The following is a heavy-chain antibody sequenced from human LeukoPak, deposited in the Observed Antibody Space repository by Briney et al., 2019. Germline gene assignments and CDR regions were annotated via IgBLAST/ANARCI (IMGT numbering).Heavy chain of an antibody. CDR1: GYTFTGYY. CDR2: INPNSGGT. V-gene: IGHV1-2*04. J-gene: IGHJ6*02. CDR3: ARLQGDYVYGMDV. D-gene: IGHD4-17*01. Sequence: ASVKVSCKASGYTFTGYYMHWVRQAPGQGLEWMGWINPNSGGTNYAQKFQGWVTMTRDTSISTAYVELSRLRSDDTAVYYCARLQGDYVYGMDVWGQGTTVTVSS.